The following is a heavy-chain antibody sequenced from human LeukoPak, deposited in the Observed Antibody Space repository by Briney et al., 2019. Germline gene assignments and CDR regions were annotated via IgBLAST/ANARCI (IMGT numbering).Heavy chain of an antibody. V-gene: IGHV1-69*05. CDR1: GGTFSSYA. Sequence: ASVKVSCKASGGTFSSYAISWVRQAPGQGLEWMGGIIPIFGTANYAQKFQGRVTITTDESTSTAYMGLSSLRSEDTAVYYCARDGYAGPSSGTMMNWFDPWGQGTLVTVSS. J-gene: IGHJ5*02. CDR3: ARDGYAGPSSGTMMNWFDP. D-gene: IGHD3-22*01. CDR2: IIPIFGTA.